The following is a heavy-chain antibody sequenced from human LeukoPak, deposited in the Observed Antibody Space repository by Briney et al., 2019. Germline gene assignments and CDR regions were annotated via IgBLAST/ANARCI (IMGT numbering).Heavy chain of an antibody. J-gene: IGHJ4*02. V-gene: IGHV3-23*01. CDR3: AKRSLRLWFFDY. CDR2: ISGSGGST. D-gene: IGHD5-18*01. Sequence: GGSLRLSCAASGFTFSSYAMSWVRQAPGKGLEWVSTISGSGGSTYYADSVKGRFTISRENSKNTLYLQMNSLRAEDTAVYYCAKRSLRLWFFDYWGQGTLVTVSS. CDR1: GFTFSSYA.